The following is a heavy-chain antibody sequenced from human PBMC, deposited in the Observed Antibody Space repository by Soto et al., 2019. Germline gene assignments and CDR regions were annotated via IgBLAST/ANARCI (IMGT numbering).Heavy chain of an antibody. Sequence: QVQLVESGGGVVQPGRSLRLSCAASGFTFSSYAMHWVRQAPGKGLEWVAVISYDGSNKYYADSVKGRFTISRDNSKNTLYLQMNSLRAEDTAVYYCAGLWYSSSSRYYGMDVWGQGTTVTVSS. CDR3: AGLWYSSSSRYYGMDV. D-gene: IGHD6-6*01. V-gene: IGHV3-30-3*01. CDR1: GFTFSSYA. J-gene: IGHJ6*02. CDR2: ISYDGSNK.